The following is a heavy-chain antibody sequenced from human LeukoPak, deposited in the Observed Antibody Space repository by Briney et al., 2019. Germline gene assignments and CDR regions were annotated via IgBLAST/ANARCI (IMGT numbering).Heavy chain of an antibody. J-gene: IGHJ4*02. Sequence: SETLSLTCTVSGGSISSGGYYWSWIRQHPGKGLEWIGYIYYSGSTYYNPSLKSRVTISVDTSKNQFSLKLSSVTAADTAVYYCARIVAKVVTFDYWGQGTLVTVSS. V-gene: IGHV4-31*03. CDR1: GGSISSGGYY. CDR2: IYYSGST. D-gene: IGHD3-22*01. CDR3: ARIVAKVVTFDY.